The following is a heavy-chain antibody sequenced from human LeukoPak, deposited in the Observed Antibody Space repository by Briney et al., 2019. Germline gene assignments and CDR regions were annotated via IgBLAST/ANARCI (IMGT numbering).Heavy chain of an antibody. Sequence: SETLSLTCTVSGGSISSSSYYWGWIRQPPGKGLEWIGSIYYSGSTYYNPSLKSRVTISVDTSKNQFSLKLTSVTAADTAVYYCARCVRQLPREFDYWGQGTLVTVSS. V-gene: IGHV4-39*07. CDR2: IYYSGST. CDR3: ARCVRQLPREFDY. CDR1: GGSISSSSYY. J-gene: IGHJ4*02. D-gene: IGHD6-6*01.